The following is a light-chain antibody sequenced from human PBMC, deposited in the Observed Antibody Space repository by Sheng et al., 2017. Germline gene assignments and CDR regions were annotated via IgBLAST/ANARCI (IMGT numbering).Light chain of an antibody. CDR2: KAS. J-gene: IGKJ2*01. CDR3: QQRSDWPPLYT. Sequence: IVLTQSPATLSLSPGERATLSCRASQSITIFLAWYQQKAGQPPRLLISKASHRATGIPARFSGSGSGTDFTLTISSLEPEDSAVYYCQQRSDWPPLYTFGQGTKAGDPT. V-gene: IGKV3-11*01. CDR1: QSITIF.